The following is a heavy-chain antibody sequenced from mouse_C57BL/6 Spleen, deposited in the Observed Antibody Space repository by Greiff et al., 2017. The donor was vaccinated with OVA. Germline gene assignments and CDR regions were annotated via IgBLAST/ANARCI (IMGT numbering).Heavy chain of an antibody. Sequence: QVQLQQPGAELVKPGASVKLSCKASGYTFTSYWMHWVKQRPGRGLEWIRRIDPNSGGTKYNEKFKSKATLTVDKPSSTAYMQLSSLTSEDSAVYYCASITTVVATDWYFDVWGTGTTVTVSS. J-gene: IGHJ1*03. D-gene: IGHD1-1*01. CDR1: GYTFTSYW. V-gene: IGHV1-72*01. CDR3: ASITTVVATDWYFDV. CDR2: IDPNSGGT.